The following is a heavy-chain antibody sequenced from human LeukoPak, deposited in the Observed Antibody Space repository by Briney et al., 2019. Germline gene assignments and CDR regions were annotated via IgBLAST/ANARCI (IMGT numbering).Heavy chain of an antibody. Sequence: VASLKVSCTASGGTFSSYAISWVRQAPGQGLEWMGRIIPILGTANNAQKFQGRVTITADKSTSTAYMELSSLRSEDTAVNYGARPSGLYGDYGAWFDRGGEGSLVTVYS. CDR1: GGTFSSYA. CDR3: ARPSGLYGDYGAWFDR. D-gene: IGHD4-17*01. J-gene: IGHJ5*02. CDR2: IIPILGTA. V-gene: IGHV1-69*04.